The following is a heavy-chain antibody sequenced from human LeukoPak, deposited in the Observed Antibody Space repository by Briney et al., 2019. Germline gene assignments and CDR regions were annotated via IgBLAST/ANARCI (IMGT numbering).Heavy chain of an antibody. CDR2: ISPNSGDT. V-gene: IGHV1-2*02. Sequence: ASVNVSCKASEYTFTAYYVHWVRQAPGQGLEWMGWISPNSGDTNFAQNFQGRVTMTRDTSISTVYMELSRLRSDDTAVYYCARVGQWLVENDWFDPWGQGTLVTVSS. D-gene: IGHD6-19*01. CDR3: ARVGQWLVENDWFDP. CDR1: EYTFTAYY. J-gene: IGHJ5*02.